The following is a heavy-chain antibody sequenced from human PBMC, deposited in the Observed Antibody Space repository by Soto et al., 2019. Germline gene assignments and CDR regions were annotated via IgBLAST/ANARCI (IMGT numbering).Heavy chain of an antibody. CDR3: ARGGPAVTTFYAFDI. J-gene: IGHJ3*02. CDR1: GDSISSYY. V-gene: IGHV4-59*01. D-gene: IGHD4-17*01. Sequence: SETLSLTCTVSGDSISSYYWSWIRQPPGKGLEWIGYIYYSGSTDYNPSLKSRVTISVDTSKNQFSLKLSSVTAADTAVYYCARGGPAVTTFYAFDIWGQGTMVTVSS. CDR2: IYYSGST.